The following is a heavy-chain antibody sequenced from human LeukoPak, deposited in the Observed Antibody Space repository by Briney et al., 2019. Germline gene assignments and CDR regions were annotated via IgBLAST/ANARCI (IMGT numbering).Heavy chain of an antibody. CDR2: ISGTAVTI. D-gene: IGHD3-10*01. J-gene: IGHJ4*02. CDR1: GIAFGTCA. V-gene: IGHV3-23*01. Sequence: GGSLRLSCVASGIAFGTCAMSWVRQAPGKGLEWVAAISGTAVTIDYADSVKGRFTISRDNSKNTLYLQMRSLRVEDTAVYYCAKAPGYGSENPFDLWGQGTLLTVSS. CDR3: AKAPGYGSENPFDL.